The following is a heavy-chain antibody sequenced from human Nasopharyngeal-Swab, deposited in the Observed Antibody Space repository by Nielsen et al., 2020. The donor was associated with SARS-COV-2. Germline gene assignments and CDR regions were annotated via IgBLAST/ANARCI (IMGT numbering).Heavy chain of an antibody. V-gene: IGHV4-39*07. J-gene: IGHJ6*03. CDR3: AREGQQLVLGDMDV. CDR1: GGSISSSSYY. CDR2: NYYSGST. D-gene: IGHD6-13*01. Sequence: SETLSLTCTVSGGSISSSSYYWGWIRQPPGKGLEWIGSNYYSGSTYYNPSLKSRVTISVDTSKNQFSLKLSSVTAADTAVYYCAREGQQLVLGDMDVWGKGTTVTVSS.